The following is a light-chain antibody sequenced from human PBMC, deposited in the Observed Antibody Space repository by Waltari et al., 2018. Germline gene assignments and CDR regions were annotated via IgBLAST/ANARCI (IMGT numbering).Light chain of an antibody. J-gene: IGKJ1*01. CDR2: SAS. Sequence: EIVLTQSPGTLTLSPGERVTLSCRARQSVSSSYLSWYQQKPGQAPRLLIYSASSRATGIPDRFSGSGSGTDFTLTISRLEPEDFAVYYCQQYGVSLWTFGQGTRVEIK. V-gene: IGKV3-20*01. CDR1: QSVSSSY. CDR3: QQYGVSLWT.